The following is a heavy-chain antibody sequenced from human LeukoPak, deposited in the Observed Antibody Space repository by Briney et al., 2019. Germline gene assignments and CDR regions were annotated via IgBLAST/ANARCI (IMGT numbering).Heavy chain of an antibody. CDR1: GGSISSYY. J-gene: IGHJ5*02. V-gene: IGHV4-59*08. CDR2: IYYSGST. Sequence: SETLSLTCTVSGGSISSYYWSWIRQPPGKGLEWIGYIYYSGSTNYNPSLESRVTISVDTSKNQFSLKLSSVTAADTAVYYCASLDYGDYGWFDPWGQGTLVTVSS. D-gene: IGHD4-17*01. CDR3: ASLDYGDYGWFDP.